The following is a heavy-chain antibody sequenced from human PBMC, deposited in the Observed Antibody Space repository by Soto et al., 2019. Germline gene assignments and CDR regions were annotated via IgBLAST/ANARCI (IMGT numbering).Heavy chain of an antibody. CDR3: ARSIVVVTALDY. CDR2: INAGNGNT. Sequence: ATVKVSCKASGYTFTNYAIHWVHQAPGQRLEWMGWINAGNGNTKYSQKFQGRVTITRDTSASTAYMELSSLRSEDTAVYYCARSIVVVTALDYWGQGTLVTVSS. J-gene: IGHJ4*02. D-gene: IGHD2-21*02. V-gene: IGHV1-3*01. CDR1: GYTFTNYA.